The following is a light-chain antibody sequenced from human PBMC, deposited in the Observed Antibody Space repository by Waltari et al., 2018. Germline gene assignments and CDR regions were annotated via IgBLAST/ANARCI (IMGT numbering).Light chain of an antibody. Sequence: QSALTQPASVSGSPGQSITISCTGTTNDVGAYSYLSWYQQHPGKAPKLIIYEVTYRPSGVSNRFSGSKSGNTASLTISGLQAEDEADYYCNSYTSTSTYVFGTGTKVTVL. CDR2: EVT. CDR3: NSYTSTSTYV. V-gene: IGLV2-14*01. J-gene: IGLJ1*01. CDR1: TNDVGAYSY.